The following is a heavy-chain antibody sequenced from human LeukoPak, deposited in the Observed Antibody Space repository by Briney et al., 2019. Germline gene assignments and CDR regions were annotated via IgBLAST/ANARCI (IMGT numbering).Heavy chain of an antibody. V-gene: IGHV3-7*01. CDR2: IKQDGSEK. J-gene: IGHJ4*02. CDR1: GFTFSNYW. D-gene: IGHD6-6*01. Sequence: GGSLRLSCAASGFTFSNYWMGWVRQAPGKGLEWVANIKQDGSEKYYVDSVKGRFTVSRDNAKNSLYLQMNNLRAEDTSVYYCARDYRSSSGRSIDYWGQGTLVTVSS. CDR3: ARDYRSSSGRSIDY.